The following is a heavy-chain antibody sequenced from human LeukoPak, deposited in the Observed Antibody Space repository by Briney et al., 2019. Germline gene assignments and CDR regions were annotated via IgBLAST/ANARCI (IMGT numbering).Heavy chain of an antibody. D-gene: IGHD5-18*01. J-gene: IGHJ4*02. CDR2: IYYSGST. CDR3: ARGDTAMVR. CDR1: GGSVSSYY. Sequence: SETLSLTCTVSGGSVSSYYWSWIRQPPGKGLEWIGYIYYSGSTNYNPSLKSRVTISVDTSKNQFSLKLSSVTTADTAVYYCARGDTAMVRWGQGTLVTVSS. V-gene: IGHV4-59*02.